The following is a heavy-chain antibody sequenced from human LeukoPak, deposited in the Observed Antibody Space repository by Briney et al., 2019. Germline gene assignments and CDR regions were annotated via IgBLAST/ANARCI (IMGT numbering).Heavy chain of an antibody. J-gene: IGHJ4*02. CDR2: ISSSSSYI. D-gene: IGHD5-18*01. V-gene: IGHV3-21*01. CDR3: ARAHPGYSYGSRYYFDY. CDR1: GFTFSSYA. Sequence: GGSLRLSCAASGFTFSSYAMSWVRQAPGKGLEWVSSISSSSSYIYYADSVKGRFTISRDNAKNSLYLQMNSLRAEDTAVYYCARAHPGYSYGSRYYFDYWGQGTLVTVSS.